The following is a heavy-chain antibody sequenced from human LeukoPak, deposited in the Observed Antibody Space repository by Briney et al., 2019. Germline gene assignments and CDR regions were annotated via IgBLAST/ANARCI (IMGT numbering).Heavy chain of an antibody. CDR1: GVSISSSNSY. D-gene: IGHD5-24*01. Sequence: PSETLSLTCTVSGVSISSSNSYWGWIRQPPGKGLEWIGEINHSGSTNYNPSLKSRVTISVDTSKNQFSLKLSSVTAADTAVYYCARPPRWLQFAFDIWGQGTMVTVSS. V-gene: IGHV4-39*07. J-gene: IGHJ3*02. CDR3: ARPPRWLQFAFDI. CDR2: INHSGST.